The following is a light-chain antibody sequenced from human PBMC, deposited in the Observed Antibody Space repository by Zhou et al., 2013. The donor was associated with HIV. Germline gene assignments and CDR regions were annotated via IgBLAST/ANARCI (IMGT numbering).Light chain of an antibody. CDR1: QDISNW. CDR3: QQYGTSPLT. J-gene: IGKJ4*01. CDR2: GAS. V-gene: IGKV1D-16*01. Sequence: DIQMTQSPSTLSASVGDRVTITCRASQDISNWLAWYQQKPGKAPELLIYGASNLQSGVPSRFTGSGSGTDFTLTISRLEPEDFAIYYCQQYGTSPLTFGGGTKVEIK.